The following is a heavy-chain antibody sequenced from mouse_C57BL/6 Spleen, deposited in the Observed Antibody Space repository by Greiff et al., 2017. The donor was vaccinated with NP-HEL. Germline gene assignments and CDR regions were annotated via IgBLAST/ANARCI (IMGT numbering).Heavy chain of an antibody. CDR2: IYPGDGDT. D-gene: IGHD2-3*01. CDR3: AREIWVYDGLEDYAMDY. V-gene: IGHV1-82*01. CDR1: GYAFSSSW. J-gene: IGHJ4*01. Sequence: VQLQQSGPELVKPGASVKISCKASGYAFSSSWMNWVKQRPGQGLEWIGRIYPGDGDTNYNGKFKGKATLTADKSSSTAYMQLSSLTSEDSAVYFCAREIWVYDGLEDYAMDYWGQGTSVTVSS.